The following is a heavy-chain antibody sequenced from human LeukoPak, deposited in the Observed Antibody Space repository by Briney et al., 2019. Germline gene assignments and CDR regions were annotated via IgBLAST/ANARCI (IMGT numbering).Heavy chain of an antibody. Sequence: GGSLRLSCAASGFTFSDYYMSWIRQAPGKGLEWVSYISSSGSTIYYADSVKGRFTISRDNSKNTLYLQMNSLRAEDTAVYYCARDSGSYPTLDYWGQGTLVTVSS. CDR1: GFTFSDYY. J-gene: IGHJ4*02. CDR3: ARDSGSYPTLDY. V-gene: IGHV3-11*04. D-gene: IGHD1-26*01. CDR2: ISSSGSTI.